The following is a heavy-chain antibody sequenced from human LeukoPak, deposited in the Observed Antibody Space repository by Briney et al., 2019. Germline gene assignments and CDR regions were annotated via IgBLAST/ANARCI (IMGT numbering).Heavy chain of an antibody. CDR1: GFTFSNSW. CDR3: ARGTALPGVDY. Sequence: GGSLRLSCAASGFTFSNSWMNWFRQAPGGLEWVANINHDGSEKNYVDSVEGRFTITRDNTKKSLYLQMNSLGAEDTAVYYCARGTALPGVDYWGQGTLVIVS. J-gene: IGHJ4*02. D-gene: IGHD3-10*01. CDR2: INHDGSEK. V-gene: IGHV3-7*01.